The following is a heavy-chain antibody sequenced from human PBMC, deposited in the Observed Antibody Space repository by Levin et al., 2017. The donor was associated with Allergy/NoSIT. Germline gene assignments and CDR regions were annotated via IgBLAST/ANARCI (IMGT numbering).Heavy chain of an antibody. V-gene: IGHV3-30-3*01. J-gene: IGHJ4*02. Sequence: SCAASGFTFSNYAVHWVRQAPGKGLEWVAIISHDGSNTFYVDSVKGRFTISRDNSRNTLFLQMNSLTTEDTAVYYCARDHMIRGALDYWGQGTLVTVSS. CDR2: ISHDGSNT. CDR3: ARDHMIRGALDY. D-gene: IGHD3-10*01. CDR1: GFTFSNYA.